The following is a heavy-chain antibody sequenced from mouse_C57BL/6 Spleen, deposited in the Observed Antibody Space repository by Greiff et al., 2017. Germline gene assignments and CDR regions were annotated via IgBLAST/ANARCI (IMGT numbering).Heavy chain of an antibody. V-gene: IGHV1-53*01. CDR1: GYTFTSYW. Sequence: QVQLQQPGTELVKPGASVKLSCKASGYTFTSYWMHWVKQRPGQGLEWIGNINPSNGGTNYNEKFKSKATLTVDKSSSTAYMQLSSLTSEASAVYDCARQGYDYSWLAYWGQGTLVTVSA. J-gene: IGHJ3*01. CDR2: INPSNGGT. D-gene: IGHD2-4*01. CDR3: ARQGYDYSWLAY.